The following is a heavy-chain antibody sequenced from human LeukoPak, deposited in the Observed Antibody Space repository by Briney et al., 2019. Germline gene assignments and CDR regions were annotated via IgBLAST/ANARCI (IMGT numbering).Heavy chain of an antibody. J-gene: IGHJ4*02. CDR2: IYYSGST. Sequence: SETLSLTCTVSGGSISSSSYYWGWIRQPPGKGLEWIGSIYYSGSTYYNPSLKSRVTISVDTSKNQFSLKLSSVTAADTAVYYCARQNPEYYDSSGYYNRTFDYWGQGTLVTVSS. V-gene: IGHV4-39*01. D-gene: IGHD3-22*01. CDR1: GGSISSSSYY. CDR3: ARQNPEYYDSSGYYNRTFDY.